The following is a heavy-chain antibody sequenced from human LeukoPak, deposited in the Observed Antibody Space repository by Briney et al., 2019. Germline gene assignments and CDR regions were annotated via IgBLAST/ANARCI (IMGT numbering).Heavy chain of an antibody. CDR1: GGTFSSYA. J-gene: IGHJ6*02. D-gene: IGHD4-23*01. V-gene: IGHV1-69*13. CDR2: IIPIFGTA. Sequence: WASVKVSCKASGGTFSSYAISWVRQAPGQGLEWMGGIIPIFGTANYAQKFQGRVTITADESTSTAYMELSSLRSEDTAVYYCAGSGNSGYYYYGMDVWGQGTMVTVSS. CDR3: AGSGNSGYYYYGMDV.